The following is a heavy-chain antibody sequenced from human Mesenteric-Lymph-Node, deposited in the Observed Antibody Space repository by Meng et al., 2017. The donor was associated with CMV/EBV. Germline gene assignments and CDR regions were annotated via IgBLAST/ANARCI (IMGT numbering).Heavy chain of an antibody. Sequence: GESLKISCAASGFTFSSSSMNWVRQAPGKGLEWISYISWSSGIMYYSDSVKGRFTISRDNSKNTLYLQLNSLRAEDTAVYYCAKDFKVSSWGQGTLVTVSS. V-gene: IGHV3-48*01. CDR1: GFTFSSSS. J-gene: IGHJ4*02. CDR2: ISWSSGIM. CDR3: AKDFKVSS.